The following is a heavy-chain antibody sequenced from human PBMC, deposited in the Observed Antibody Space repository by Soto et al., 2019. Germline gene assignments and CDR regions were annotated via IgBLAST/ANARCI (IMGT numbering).Heavy chain of an antibody. J-gene: IGHJ5*02. Sequence: GGSLRLSCAASVFSFRTTYMSWFRQAPVKALDWVSVFESGGSIYYADSVKSRFTISRDNYKKEVYLQMNSLRIEDTAVYYCARVGLNVFRAANDSYNWFEPWGQGTLVTVSS. D-gene: IGHD6-25*01. CDR2: FESGGSI. V-gene: IGHV3-53*05. CDR3: ARVGLNVFRAANDSYNWFEP. CDR1: VFSFRTTY.